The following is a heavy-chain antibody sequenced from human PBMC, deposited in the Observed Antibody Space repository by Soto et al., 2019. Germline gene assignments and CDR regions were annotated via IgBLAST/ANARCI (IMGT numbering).Heavy chain of an antibody. CDR3: ARVRHITNSGPAV. Sequence: QGQLVQSGAEGKKPGSSVKVSCGASGGTFRSYPINWVRQAPGQGLGWMGGIIPFFGTSNYAQKFQGSVTITADKSTSTAYMELRSLRSGDTAVYYCARVRHITNSGPAVWGQGTTVTVSS. CDR2: IIPFFGTS. J-gene: IGHJ6*02. D-gene: IGHD2-21*01. CDR1: GGTFRSYP. V-gene: IGHV1-69*06.